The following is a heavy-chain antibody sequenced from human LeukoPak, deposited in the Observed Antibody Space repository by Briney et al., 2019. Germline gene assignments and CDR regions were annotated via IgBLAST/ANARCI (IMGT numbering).Heavy chain of an antibody. V-gene: IGHV4-38-2*02. CDR2: IYHSGST. CDR3: GRNDYGDYVWYFDL. Sequence: PSETLSLTCTVSGYSITSGYYWGWIRQPPGKGLEWIGSIYHSGSTHYNPSLNSRVTMSVDTSKNQVSLKLSSVTAADTAVYYCGRNDYGDYVWYFDLWGRGTLVTVSS. CDR1: GYSITSGYY. J-gene: IGHJ2*01. D-gene: IGHD4-17*01.